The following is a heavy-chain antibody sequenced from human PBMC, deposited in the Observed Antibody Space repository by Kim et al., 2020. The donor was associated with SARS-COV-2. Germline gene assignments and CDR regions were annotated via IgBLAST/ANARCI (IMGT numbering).Heavy chain of an antibody. D-gene: IGHD2-8*01. V-gene: IGHV3-23*01. J-gene: IGHJ4*02. CDR2: ISTSGGTT. Sequence: GGSLRLSCAASGFTFSSYAMSWVRQAPGQGLEWVSAISTSGGTTYYADSVKGRFTISRDNSKNTLYLQMNSLRAEDTAVYYCAPPRGLGANAWSWGQGTLVTVSS. CDR3: APPRGLGANAWS. CDR1: GFTFSSYA.